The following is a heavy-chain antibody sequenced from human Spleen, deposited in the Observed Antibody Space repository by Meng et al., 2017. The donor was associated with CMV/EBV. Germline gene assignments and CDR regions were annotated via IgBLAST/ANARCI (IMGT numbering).Heavy chain of an antibody. CDR2: IKQDGSEK. Sequence: GGSLRLSCAASGFTFSSYWMSWVRQAPGKGLEWVANIKQDGSEKYYVDSVKGRFTISRDNAKNSLYLQMNGLRVEDTAVYYCATEGGIVTEAAAIAFFDFWGRGTLVTVSS. D-gene: IGHD6-25*01. CDR1: GFTFSSYW. CDR3: ATEGGIVTEAAAIAFFDF. V-gene: IGHV3-7*01. J-gene: IGHJ2*01.